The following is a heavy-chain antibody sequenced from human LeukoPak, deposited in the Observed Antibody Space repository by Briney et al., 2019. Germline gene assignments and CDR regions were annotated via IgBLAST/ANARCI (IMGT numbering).Heavy chain of an antibody. Sequence: GASVKVSCKASGGTFSSYAISWVRQAPGQGLEWMGGIIPIFGTANYAQKFQGRVTITADESTSTAYMELSSLGSEDTAVYYCATFSGYFDSKNWFDPWGQGTLVTVSS. CDR2: IIPIFGTA. CDR3: ATFSGYFDSKNWFDP. CDR1: GGTFSSYA. J-gene: IGHJ5*02. D-gene: IGHD3-22*01. V-gene: IGHV1-69*13.